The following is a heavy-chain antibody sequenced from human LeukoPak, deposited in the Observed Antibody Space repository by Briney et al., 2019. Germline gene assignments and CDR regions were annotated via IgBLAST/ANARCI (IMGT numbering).Heavy chain of an antibody. CDR1: RFTFNNYQ. CDR3: ARGEYYFDY. J-gene: IGHJ4*02. Sequence: GGSLRLSCAASRFTFNNYQMNWVRQAPGKGLECISYISSSGRTIYYADSLKGRFTVSRDNAKNSLYLRMNNLRAEDTAVYYCARGEYYFDYWGQGTLVTVSS. CDR2: ISSSGRTI. V-gene: IGHV3-48*03.